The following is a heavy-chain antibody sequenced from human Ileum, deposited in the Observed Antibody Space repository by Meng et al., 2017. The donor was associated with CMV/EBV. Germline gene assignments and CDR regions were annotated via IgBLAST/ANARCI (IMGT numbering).Heavy chain of an antibody. J-gene: IGHJ4*02. D-gene: IGHD1-1*01. CDR2: IYWDDDK. V-gene: IGHV2-5*02. Sequence: SPVRVGWIRQPTGKPLEWRAFIYWDDDKRYSPSLKSRLTIAKDAPRNQVVLTMTNMGPADTATYHCVHRKDYSGNWNGGSVDFWGQGALVTVSS. CDR1: SPVR. CDR3: VHRKDYSGNWNGGSVDF.